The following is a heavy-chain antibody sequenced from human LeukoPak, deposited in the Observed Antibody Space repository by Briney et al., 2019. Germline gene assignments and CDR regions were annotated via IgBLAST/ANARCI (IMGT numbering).Heavy chain of an antibody. CDR3: ARDLVIRKQGDWFDP. D-gene: IGHD2-2*01. CDR1: GGTFSGYA. Sequence: ASVTVSCKASGGTFSGYAISWVRQAPGQGLEWMGGIIPIFGTANYAQKFQGRVTITADESTSTAYMELSSLRSEDTAVYYCARDLVIRKQGDWFDPWGQGTLVTVSS. CDR2: IIPIFGTA. V-gene: IGHV1-69*13. J-gene: IGHJ5*02.